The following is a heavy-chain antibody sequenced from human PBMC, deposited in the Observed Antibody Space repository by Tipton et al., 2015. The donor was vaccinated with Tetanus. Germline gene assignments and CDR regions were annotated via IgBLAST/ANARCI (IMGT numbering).Heavy chain of an antibody. CDR2: IYWGSNRI. J-gene: IGHJ4*02. CDR3: TKDTSPGGLDY. D-gene: IGHD3-10*01. V-gene: IGHV3-NL1*01. Sequence: QVQLVQSGGGVVQPGRSLRLSCAASSFTVSNHAMHWVRQTPGKGLEWVSGIYWGSNRIDYADSVKGRFTISRDNAKNSLYLQMNNLRAEDTALYYCTKDTSPGGLDYWGLGTLVTVSS. CDR1: SFTVSNHA.